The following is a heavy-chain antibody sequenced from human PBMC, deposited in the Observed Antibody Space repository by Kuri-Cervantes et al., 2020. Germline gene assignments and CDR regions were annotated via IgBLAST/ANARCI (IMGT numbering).Heavy chain of an antibody. CDR3: ARAKRYSSSSDVVYYYGMDV. V-gene: IGHV3-30-3*01. D-gene: IGHD6-6*01. CDR1: GFTFSSYA. Sequence: GGSLRLSCAASGFTFSSYAMHWVRQAPGKGLEWVAVISYDGSNKYYADSVKGRFTISRDNSKNTLYLQMNSLRAEDTAVYYCARAKRYSSSSDVVYYYGMDVRGQGTTVTVSS. CDR2: ISYDGSNK. J-gene: IGHJ6*02.